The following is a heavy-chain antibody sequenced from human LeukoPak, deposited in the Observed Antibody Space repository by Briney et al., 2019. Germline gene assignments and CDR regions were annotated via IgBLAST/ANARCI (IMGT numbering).Heavy chain of an antibody. D-gene: IGHD3-22*01. CDR2: VWFDGNKK. J-gene: IGHJ4*02. Sequence: GRSLRLSCAASGFTFSTYVMHWVSQAPGKGLEWVAVVWFDGNKKDSADSVKGLFTISRHNSNTTLYLQMDSLRAEDTAVYYCARMHDSGCYYYRYFDYWGQGTLVTVSS. CDR3: ARMHDSGCYYYRYFDY. CDR1: GFTFSTYV. V-gene: IGHV3-33*01.